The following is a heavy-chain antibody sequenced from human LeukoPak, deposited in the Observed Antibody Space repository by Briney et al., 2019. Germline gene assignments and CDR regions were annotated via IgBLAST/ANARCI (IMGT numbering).Heavy chain of an antibody. CDR2: ISGSGGST. J-gene: IGHJ4*02. CDR1: GFTFSSYA. Sequence: PGGSLRLSCSASGFTFSSYAMSWVRQAPGKGLEWVSAISGSGGSTYYADSVKGRLTISRANSKNTLYLQMNSLRAEDTAVYYCAKTLYSSSSGGIDYWGQGTLVTVSS. CDR3: AKTLYSSSSGGIDY. D-gene: IGHD6-6*01. V-gene: IGHV3-23*01.